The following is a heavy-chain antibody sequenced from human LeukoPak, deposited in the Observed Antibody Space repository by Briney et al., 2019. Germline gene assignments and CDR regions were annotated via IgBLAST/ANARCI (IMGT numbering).Heavy chain of an antibody. J-gene: IGHJ5*02. V-gene: IGHV5-51*01. CDR3: ARSVMARGVYWFDP. D-gene: IGHD3-10*01. Sequence: GESLKISCKGSGYSFTSYWIGWVRQMPGEGLEWMGIIYPGDSDTRYSPSFQGQVTISADKSISTAYLQWSSLKASDTAMYYCARSVMARGVYWFDPWGQGTLVIVSS. CDR2: IYPGDSDT. CDR1: GYSFTSYW.